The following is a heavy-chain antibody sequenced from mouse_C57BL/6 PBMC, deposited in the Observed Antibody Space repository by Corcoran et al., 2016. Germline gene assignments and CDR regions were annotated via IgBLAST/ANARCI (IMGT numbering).Heavy chain of an antibody. D-gene: IGHD2-3*01. CDR2: INTYSGVP. V-gene: IGHV9-3*01. Sequence: QIQLVQSGPELKKPGETVKISCKASGYTFTTYGMSWVKQAPGKGLKWMGWINTYSGVPTYADDFKGRFAFSLETSASTAYLQINNLKNEDTATYFCARSDGYYPAWFAYWGQGTLVTVSA. CDR3: ARSDGYYPAWFAY. CDR1: GYTFTTYG. J-gene: IGHJ3*01.